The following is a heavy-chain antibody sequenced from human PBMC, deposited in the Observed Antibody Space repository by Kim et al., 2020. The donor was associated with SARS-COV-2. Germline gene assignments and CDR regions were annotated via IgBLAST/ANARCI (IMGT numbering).Heavy chain of an antibody. Sequence: GGSLRLSCATSGFTFSSYGMHWVRQAPGKGLEWVAFIWYDGSNKKHVDSVKGRFTISRDNSRDTLYLQMNSLRAEDTAVYYCAKGGYYYDTSGHFDYWG. D-gene: IGHD3-22*01. CDR1: GFTFSSYG. J-gene: IGHJ4*01. CDR3: AKGGYYYDTSGHFDY. CDR2: IWYDGSNK. V-gene: IGHV3-30*02.